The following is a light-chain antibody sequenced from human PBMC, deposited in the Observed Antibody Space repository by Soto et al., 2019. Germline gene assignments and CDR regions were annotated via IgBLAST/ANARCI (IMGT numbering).Light chain of an antibody. CDR2: EVY. CDR1: SRDVGGYNY. V-gene: IGLV2-8*01. Sequence: QSAPTQPPSASGSPGQSVTFSCTGTSRDVGGYNYVSWYQQYPGQAPKLMIYEVYKRPSGVPDRFSGSKSGNTASLTVSGLQPEDEADYYCSAYAGSSTWVFGGGTQLTVL. J-gene: IGLJ2*01. CDR3: SAYAGSSTWV.